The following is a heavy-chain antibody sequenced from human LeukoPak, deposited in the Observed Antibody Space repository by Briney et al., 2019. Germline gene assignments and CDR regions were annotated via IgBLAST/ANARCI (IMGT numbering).Heavy chain of an antibody. Sequence: GGSLRLSCVGSGFTFRSHAMSWVRQAPEKGLEFVSGIYENGGTTYYADSVKGRFSISRDNSKNTLYLQMDSLRGEDTAVYYCAKDFRIGYSAHFDYWGQGTLVTVSS. J-gene: IGHJ4*02. V-gene: IGHV3-23*01. CDR1: GFTFRSHA. CDR3: AKDFRIGYSAHFDY. CDR2: IYENGGTT. D-gene: IGHD2-21*01.